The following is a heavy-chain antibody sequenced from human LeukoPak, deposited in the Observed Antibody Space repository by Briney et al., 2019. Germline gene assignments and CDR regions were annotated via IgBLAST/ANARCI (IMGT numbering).Heavy chain of an antibody. Sequence: KPSETLSLTCTVSGGSISSYYWSWIRQPAGKGLEWIGRIYTSGSTNYNPSLKSRVTMSVGTSKNQFSLKLSSVTAADTAVYYCARDGYSSSWYWFDPWGQGTLVTVSS. CDR2: IYTSGST. CDR3: ARDGYSSSWYWFDP. J-gene: IGHJ5*02. CDR1: GGSISSYY. V-gene: IGHV4-4*07. D-gene: IGHD6-13*01.